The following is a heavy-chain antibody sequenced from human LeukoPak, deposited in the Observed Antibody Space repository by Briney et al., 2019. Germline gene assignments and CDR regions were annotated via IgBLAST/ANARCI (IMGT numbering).Heavy chain of an antibody. CDR3: ARASVLITPLGPTRKREIDF. V-gene: IGHV4-34*01. J-gene: IGHJ4*02. CDR1: GGSFSGYY. Sequence: PSETLSLTCAVYGGSFSGYYWSWIRQPPGKGLEWIGEINHNRVTNYNPSLKSRVTISIDTSKNQFSLRLTSVTAADTAVYYCARASVLITPLGPTRKREIDFWGQGTLVTVSS. CDR2: INHNRVT. D-gene: IGHD3-22*01.